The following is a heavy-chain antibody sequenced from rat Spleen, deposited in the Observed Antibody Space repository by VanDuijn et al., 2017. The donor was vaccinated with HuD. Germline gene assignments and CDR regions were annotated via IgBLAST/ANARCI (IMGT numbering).Heavy chain of an antibody. J-gene: IGHJ4*01. CDR2: IIYDGSRT. Sequence: EVQLVESGGGLVQPGRSLKFSCAASGFTFSDYAMAWVRQAPKKGLEWVGSIIYDGSRTYYRDSVKGRFTLSRENAKDTLYLQMDSLKSEDMATYYCTTDSYYSGDEVMDAWGQGASVTVSS. D-gene: IGHD1-1*01. V-gene: IGHV5-17*01. CDR3: TTDSYYSGDEVMDA. CDR1: GFTFSDYA.